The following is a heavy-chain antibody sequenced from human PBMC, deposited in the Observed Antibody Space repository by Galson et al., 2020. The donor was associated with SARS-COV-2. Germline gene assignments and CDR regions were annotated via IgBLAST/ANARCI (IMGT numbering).Heavy chain of an antibody. J-gene: IGHJ3*02. CDR3: ARHHGSGYERAFDI. CDR1: VGSISISSYY. V-gene: IGHV4-39*01. Sequence: SQTLSLSCTVSVGSISISSYYCGWILHPPGNGLEWIVSVSYSGSTYYTPSLKSRVTLSVDTSKNQYSLKLSSVTAAATAVYYCARHHGSGYERAFDIWGLGTMVTVSS. D-gene: IGHD6-13*01. CDR2: VSYSGST.